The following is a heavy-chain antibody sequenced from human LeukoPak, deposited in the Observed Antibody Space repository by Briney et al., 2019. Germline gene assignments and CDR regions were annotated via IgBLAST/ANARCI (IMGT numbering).Heavy chain of an antibody. CDR3: AKDGGCSSSWYDLDY. V-gene: IGHV3-23*01. J-gene: IGHJ4*02. Sequence: GGSLRLSCAASGFTFSSYAMNWVRQAPGKGLEWVSVTGSSGDRTYYADSVKGRFTISRDNSKSTLYLQMNSLRAEDAAVYYCAKDGGCSSSWYDLDYWGQGTLVTVS. CDR1: GFTFSSYA. D-gene: IGHD6-13*01. CDR2: TGSSGDRT.